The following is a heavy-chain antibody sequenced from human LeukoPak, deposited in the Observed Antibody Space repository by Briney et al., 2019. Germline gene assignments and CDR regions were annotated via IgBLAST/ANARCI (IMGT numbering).Heavy chain of an antibody. CDR3: TTEIYYDSHQGPSRSDAFDI. J-gene: IGHJ3*02. CDR2: IKSKTDGGTT. Sequence: GGSLRLSCAASGFTFSNAWMSWVRQAPGKGLEWVCRIKSKTDGGTTDYAAPVKGRFTISRDDSKNTLYLQMNSLKTEDTAVYYCTTEIYYDSHQGPSRSDAFDIWGQGTMVTVSS. V-gene: IGHV3-15*01. D-gene: IGHD3-22*01. CDR1: GFTFSNAW.